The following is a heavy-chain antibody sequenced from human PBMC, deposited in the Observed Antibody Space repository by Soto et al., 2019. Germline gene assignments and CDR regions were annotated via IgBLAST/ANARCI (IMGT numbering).Heavy chain of an antibody. D-gene: IGHD2-2*01. V-gene: IGHV4-4*02. J-gene: IGHJ4*02. CDR3: ARRGSDCGSTSYYAPCAHFDY. CDR2: VYHSGST. Sequence: SETLSLTCAVSGGSISSSNWWSWVRQPPGKGLEWIGEVYHSGSTNYNPSLKSRVTISVDKSKNQFSLKLSSVTAADTAVYYCARRGSDCGSTSYYAPCAHFDYWGQGTLVTVSS. CDR1: GGSISSSNW.